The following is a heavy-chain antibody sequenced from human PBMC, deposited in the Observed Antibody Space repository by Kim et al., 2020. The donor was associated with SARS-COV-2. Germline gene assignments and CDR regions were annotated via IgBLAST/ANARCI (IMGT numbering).Heavy chain of an antibody. CDR2: T. J-gene: IGHJ4*02. CDR3: ARDRGGYYIDY. D-gene: IGHD2-15*01. V-gene: IGHV1-46*01. Sequence: TSYAQKFQGRVTMTRDTSTSTVYMELSSLRSEDTAVYYCARDRGGYYIDYWGQGTLVTVSS.